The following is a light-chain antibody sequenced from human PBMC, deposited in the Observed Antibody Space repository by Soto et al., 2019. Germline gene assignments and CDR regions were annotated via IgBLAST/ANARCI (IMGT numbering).Light chain of an antibody. J-gene: IGLJ2*01. CDR3: SSYAGSKTL. Sequence: QSVLTQPPSASGSPGQSVTISCTGTSSDVGGYNYVSWYQQHPGKAPKLMIYEVSKRPSGVPDRFSGSKSANTASLTVSGLQAEDEADYYCSSYAGSKTLFGGGTKVTVL. CDR2: EVS. V-gene: IGLV2-8*01. CDR1: SSDVGGYNY.